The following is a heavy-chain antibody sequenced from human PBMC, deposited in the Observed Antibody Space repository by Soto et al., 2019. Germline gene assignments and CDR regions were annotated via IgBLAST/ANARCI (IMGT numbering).Heavy chain of an antibody. CDR3: ASPDSSGYSAFDI. Sequence: ASVKVSCKASGYTFTSYGISWVREAPGQGLEWMGWISAYNGNTNYAQKLQGRVTMTTDTSTSTAYMELRSLRSDDTAVYYCASPDSSGYSAFDIWGQGTMVTVSS. D-gene: IGHD3-22*01. J-gene: IGHJ3*02. CDR2: ISAYNGNT. CDR1: GYTFTSYG. V-gene: IGHV1-18*04.